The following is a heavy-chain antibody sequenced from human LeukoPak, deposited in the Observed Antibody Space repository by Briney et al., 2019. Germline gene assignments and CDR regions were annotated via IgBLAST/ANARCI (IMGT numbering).Heavy chain of an antibody. J-gene: IGHJ6*02. CDR1: GGSISSGGYY. Sequence: KTSETLSLTCTVSGGSISSGGYYWSWVRQHPGKGLEWIGYIYYSGSTYYNPSLKSRVTISVDTSMNQFSLKLSSVTAADTAVYYCARDNTDYGPPGGYYYGMDVWGQGTTVTVSS. CDR2: IYYSGST. D-gene: IGHD4-17*01. CDR3: ARDNTDYGPPGGYYYGMDV. V-gene: IGHV4-31*03.